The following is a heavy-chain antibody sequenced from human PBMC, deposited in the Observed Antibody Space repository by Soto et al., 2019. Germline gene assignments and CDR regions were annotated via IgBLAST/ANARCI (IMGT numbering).Heavy chain of an antibody. V-gene: IGHV3-74*01. CDR1: GFTFSSYW. J-gene: IGHJ6*02. D-gene: IGHD6-25*01. CDR2: INSDGSST. CDR3: TRSGRSPYYYGMDV. Sequence: EVQLVESGGGLVQPGGSLRLSCAASGFTFSSYWMHWVRQAPGKGLVWVSRINSDGSSTNYADSVKGRFTISRDNARNPLFLQMDTLRAEDTAVYYCTRSGRSPYYYGMDVWGQGTTVTVSS.